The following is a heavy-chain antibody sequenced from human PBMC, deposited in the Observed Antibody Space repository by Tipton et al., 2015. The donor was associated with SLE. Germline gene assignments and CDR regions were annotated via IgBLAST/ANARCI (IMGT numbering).Heavy chain of an antibody. CDR3: ARVVSTGHDY. CDR1: GFTFSSSW. Sequence: SLRLSCAASGFTFSSSWMSWVRQAPGIGLEGVANIKPDGSDKYYVDSMKGRFSISRDNARNSLYLQMNSLRAEDTAVYYCARVVSTGHDYWGQGTLVTVSS. J-gene: IGHJ4*02. V-gene: IGHV3-7*04. CDR2: IKPDGSDK. D-gene: IGHD2-2*01.